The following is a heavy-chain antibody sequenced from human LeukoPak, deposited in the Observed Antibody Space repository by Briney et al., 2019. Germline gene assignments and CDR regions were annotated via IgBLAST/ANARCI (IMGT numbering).Heavy chain of an antibody. V-gene: IGHV1-18*01. Sequence: AASVKDSFQCSGYTFPRYVIGWVRQARGKGLEWMGCITAYNGNTNYAQKLQGRVTMTADTSTSTAYMELRSLRSDDTAVYYCARGGLYYYGSGMGITSDADYWGQGTLVTVSS. J-gene: IGHJ4*02. CDR3: ARGGLYYYGSGMGITSDADY. CDR1: GYTFPRYV. D-gene: IGHD3-10*01. CDR2: ITAYNGNT.